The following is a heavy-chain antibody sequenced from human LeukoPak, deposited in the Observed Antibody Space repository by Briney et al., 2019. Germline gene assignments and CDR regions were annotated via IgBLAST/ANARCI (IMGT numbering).Heavy chain of an antibody. D-gene: IGHD1-26*01. J-gene: IGHJ4*02. CDR1: GFTFSSYG. V-gene: IGHV3-33*01. CDR3: ATISRSVSSHFDY. Sequence: GGSLRLSCAASGFTFSSYGMHWVRQAPGKGLEWVAVIWYDGSNKYYADSVKGRFTISRDNSKNTLYLQMNSLRAEDTAVYYCATISRSVSSHFDYWGQGTLVTVSS. CDR2: IWYDGSNK.